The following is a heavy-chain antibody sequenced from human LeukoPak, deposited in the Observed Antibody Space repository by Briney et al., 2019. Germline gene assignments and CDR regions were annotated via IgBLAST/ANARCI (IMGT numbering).Heavy chain of an antibody. V-gene: IGHV3-11*01. J-gene: IGHJ4*02. CDR1: GFTFSDDY. CDR2: ISSSGNTI. Sequence: GGSLRLSCAASGFTFSDDYMSWIRQAPGKGLEWVSYISSSGNTIYYADSVKGRFTISRDNAKNSLYLQMNSLRAEDTAMYYCARGTFNWNSYLDFWGQGTLVTVSS. D-gene: IGHD1-7*01. CDR3: ARGTFNWNSYLDF.